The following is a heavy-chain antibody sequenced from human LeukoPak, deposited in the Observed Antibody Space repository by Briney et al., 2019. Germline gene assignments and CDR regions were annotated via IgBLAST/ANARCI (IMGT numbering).Heavy chain of an antibody. V-gene: IGHV4-39*01. CDR1: EDSISSTTYC. CDR3: ARRGYNYGYGWFDP. J-gene: IGHJ5*02. Sequence: SETLSLTCTVSEDSISSTTYCWGWIRQPPGKGLEWIGNIYYSGSTYYNPSLKSRVTISVDTSKNQFSLKLTSVTGPDTAVYYCARRGYNYGYGWFDPWGQGTLVTVSS. D-gene: IGHD5-18*01. CDR2: IYYSGST.